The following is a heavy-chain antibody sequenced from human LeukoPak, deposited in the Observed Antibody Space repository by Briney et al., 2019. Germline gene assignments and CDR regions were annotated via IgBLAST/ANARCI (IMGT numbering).Heavy chain of an antibody. J-gene: IGHJ5*02. Sequence: KASETLSLTCTVSGGSISSSSYYWGWIRQPPGKGLEWIGSIYYSGSTYYNPSLKSRVTISIDKSKNQFSLKLTSVTAADTAVYYCAKGGGAFDRWGRGSLVTVSS. D-gene: IGHD2-15*01. CDR3: AKGGGAFDR. CDR2: IYYSGST. CDR1: GGSISSSSYY. V-gene: IGHV4-39*07.